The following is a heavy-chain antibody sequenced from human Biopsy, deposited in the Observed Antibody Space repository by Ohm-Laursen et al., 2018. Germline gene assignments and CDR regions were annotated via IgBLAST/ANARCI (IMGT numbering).Heavy chain of an antibody. CDR1: GGSISNNNFY. D-gene: IGHD3-22*01. Sequence: SETLSLTCTVSGGSISNNNFYWGWIRQPPGKGLEWIGSIFYRGSTHYKPSLKSRVNISVDTSKNQFSLKLNSVTAADTAVYYCARDYDTSGYYYVSWGQGPLVTVSS. V-gene: IGHV4-39*01. J-gene: IGHJ5*02. CDR3: ARDYDTSGYYYVS. CDR2: IFYRGST.